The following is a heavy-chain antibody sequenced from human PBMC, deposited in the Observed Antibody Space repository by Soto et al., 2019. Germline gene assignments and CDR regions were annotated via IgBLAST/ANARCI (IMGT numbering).Heavy chain of an antibody. CDR1: GFTFSSYS. V-gene: IGHV3-21*01. J-gene: IGHJ3*02. CDR2: ISSSSSYI. CDR3: ARPWAGHRASGDNAFDI. D-gene: IGHD3-10*01. Sequence: EVQLVESGGGLVKPGGSLRLSCAASGFTFSSYSMNWVRQAPGKGLEWVSSISSSSSYIYYADSVKGRFTISRDNAKNSLYLQMNSRRAEDTAVYYCARPWAGHRASGDNAFDIWGQGTMVTVSS.